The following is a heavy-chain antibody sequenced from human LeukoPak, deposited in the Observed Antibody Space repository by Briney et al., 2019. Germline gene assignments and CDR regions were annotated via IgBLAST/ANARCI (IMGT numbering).Heavy chain of an antibody. CDR3: ARAIYYYDSSGYEN. V-gene: IGHV1-69*05. D-gene: IGHD3-22*01. CDR2: IIPMVGTA. J-gene: IGHJ4*02. CDR1: GGTLSDYA. Sequence: ASVKVSCKASGGTLSDYAINWVRQAPGQGLEWMGGIIPMVGTANYGQKFAGRVTITTDESTSTAYMELSSLRSEDTAVYYCARAIYYYDSSGYENWGQGTLVTVSS.